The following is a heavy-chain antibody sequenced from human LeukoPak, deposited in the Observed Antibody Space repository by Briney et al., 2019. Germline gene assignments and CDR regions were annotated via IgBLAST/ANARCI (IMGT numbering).Heavy chain of an antibody. CDR3: ARGPAGTFDY. V-gene: IGHV5-51*01. CDR1: GYSFTNYW. Sequence: GESLRISCQVSGYSFTNYWIGWVRHVPGKGLEWMGLIYPGDSDTRYSPSFQGQVTISADKSINTAYVQWSSLKASDTAMYYCARGPAGTFDYWGQGTLVTVSS. CDR2: IYPGDSDT. J-gene: IGHJ4*02.